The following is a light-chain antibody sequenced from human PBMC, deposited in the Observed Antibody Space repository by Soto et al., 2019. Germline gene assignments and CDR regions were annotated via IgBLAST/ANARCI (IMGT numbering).Light chain of an antibody. CDR3: QQLNTYPLT. CDR1: RGIWSD. CDR2: AAS. V-gene: IGKV1-9*01. J-gene: IGKJ4*01. Sequence: DIQLTQSPSFLSASVGDRVTITCRASRGIWSDLAWYQQKPGKAPKLLIFAASTLQRGVPSRFSGSGSGSEFTLTISSLQPEDFATYSCQQLNTYPLTFGGGTKVDIK.